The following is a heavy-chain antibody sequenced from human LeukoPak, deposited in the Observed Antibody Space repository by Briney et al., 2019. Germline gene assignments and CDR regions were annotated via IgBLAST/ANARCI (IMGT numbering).Heavy chain of an antibody. V-gene: IGHV4-4*09. J-gene: IGHJ5*02. Sequence: SETLSLTCTVSGGSISSYYWSWIRQPPGKGLEWIEYIYTSGSTDYNPSLKSRVTISVDTSKNQFSLKLSSVTAADTAVYYCARGGYCSSTSCSPIYNWFDPWGQGTLVTVSS. CDR1: GGSISSYY. CDR2: IYTSGST. CDR3: ARGGYCSSTSCSPIYNWFDP. D-gene: IGHD2-2*01.